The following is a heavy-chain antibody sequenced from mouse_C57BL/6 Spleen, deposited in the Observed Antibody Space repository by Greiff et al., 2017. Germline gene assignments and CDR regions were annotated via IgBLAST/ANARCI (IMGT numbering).Heavy chain of an antibody. Sequence: VQLQQPGAELVKPGASVKLSCKASGYTFTSYWMQWVKQRPGQGLEWIGEIDPSDSYTNYNQKFKGKATLTVDTSSSTAYMQLSSLTSEDSAVYYCARGGGTYAMDYWGQGTSVTVSS. D-gene: IGHD3-3*01. J-gene: IGHJ4*01. V-gene: IGHV1-50*01. CDR3: ARGGGTYAMDY. CDR1: GYTFTSYW. CDR2: IDPSDSYT.